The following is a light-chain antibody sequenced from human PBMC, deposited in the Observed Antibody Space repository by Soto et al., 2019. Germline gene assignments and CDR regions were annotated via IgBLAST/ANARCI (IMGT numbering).Light chain of an antibody. CDR1: QTVSSY. Sequence: ENVLTQSPGTLSLSPGETATLSCRASQTVSSYLTWYQQRPAQAPRLLIYGASKRATGIPDRFSVSGSGKDFTLTISRLEPEDCARYFCQQYGTSPITFGQGTRLEIK. CDR3: QQYGTSPIT. V-gene: IGKV3-20*01. CDR2: GAS. J-gene: IGKJ5*01.